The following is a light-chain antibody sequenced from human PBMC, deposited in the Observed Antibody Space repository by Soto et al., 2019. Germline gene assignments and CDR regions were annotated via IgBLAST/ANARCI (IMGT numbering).Light chain of an antibody. CDR2: GAS. CDR3: QQYKNWPPIT. V-gene: IGKV3-15*01. Sequence: EIVLTQSPGTLSLSPGERATLSCRASQSVGSDLAWYQQKRGQAPRLLIYGASTRATGIPARFSGSASGTEFTLTISGLQSEDFAVYYCQQYKNWPPITFGQGTRLE. CDR1: QSVGSD. J-gene: IGKJ5*01.